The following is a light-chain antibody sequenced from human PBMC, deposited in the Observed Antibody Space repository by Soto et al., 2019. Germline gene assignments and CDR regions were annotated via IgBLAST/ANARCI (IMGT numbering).Light chain of an antibody. CDR1: SSNIGAGYD. J-gene: IGLJ2*01. V-gene: IGLV1-40*01. Sequence: QSVLTQPPSVSGAPGQRVTIPCTGSSSNIGAGYDVNWYQQLPGTAPKLLIYVNSNRPSGVPDRFSGSKSGTSASLAITGLQAEDEADYYCQSYDSNHVVFGGGTQLTVL. CDR3: QSYDSNHVV. CDR2: VNS.